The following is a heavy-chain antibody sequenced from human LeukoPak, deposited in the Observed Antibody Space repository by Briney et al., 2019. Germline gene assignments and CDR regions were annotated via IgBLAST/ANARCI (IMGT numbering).Heavy chain of an antibody. CDR1: GFTFSSYE. D-gene: IGHD1-26*01. V-gene: IGHV3-48*03. CDR2: ITTSGTST. J-gene: IGHJ4*02. Sequence: GGSLRLSCATSGFTFSSYEMNWVRQAPGKGLEWISYITTSGTSTHYADSVKGRFTISRDNGKTALSLQMNSLRAEDTAVYYCVVHSATSCYWGQGTLVTVSS. CDR3: VVHSATSCY.